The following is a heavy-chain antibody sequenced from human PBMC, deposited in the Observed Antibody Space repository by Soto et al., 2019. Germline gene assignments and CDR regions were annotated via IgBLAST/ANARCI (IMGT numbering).Heavy chain of an antibody. D-gene: IGHD2-8*01. CDR3: ARAPMVLSRSYFDS. V-gene: IGHV4-59*01. J-gene: IGHJ4*02. CDR1: GGSISNFY. CDR2: ISYSGNT. Sequence: SETLSLTCTVSGGSISNFYWSWIRQPPGKGLAWIGYISYSGNTNYNPSLKSRVSISVDTSKNQLSLNLTSVTAADTAVYYCARAPMVLSRSYFDSWGQGTPVTVSS.